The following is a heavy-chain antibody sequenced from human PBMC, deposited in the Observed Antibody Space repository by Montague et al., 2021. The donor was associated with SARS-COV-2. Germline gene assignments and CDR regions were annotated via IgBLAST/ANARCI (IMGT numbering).Heavy chain of an antibody. Sequence: SLRLSCAASGFTFSHIWMSWFRQAPGKGLEWVANIKPDESEKNYLDSVKGRFSISRDNAKNSLYLQMDNLRAEDTAIYYCAKNGGAHGLDVWGQGTSVSVSS. CDR3: AKNGGAHGLDV. J-gene: IGHJ6*02. D-gene: IGHD4-23*01. CDR2: IKPDESEK. CDR1: GFTFSHIW. V-gene: IGHV3-7*01.